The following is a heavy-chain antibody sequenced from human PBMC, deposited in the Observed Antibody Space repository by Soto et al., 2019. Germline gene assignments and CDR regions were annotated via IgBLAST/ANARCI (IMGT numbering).Heavy chain of an antibody. CDR3: ARIDYSSSSHFDC. J-gene: IGHJ4*02. V-gene: IGHV5-51*01. CDR2: IYPGDSDT. Sequence: LGESLKISCQGSGYRFTSYWIGWVRQMPGKGLEWMGIIYPGDSDTRYSPSFQGQVTISADKSISTAYLQWSSLKASDTAMYYCARIDYSSSSHFDCWGQGTLVTVSS. D-gene: IGHD6-6*01. CDR1: GYRFTSYW.